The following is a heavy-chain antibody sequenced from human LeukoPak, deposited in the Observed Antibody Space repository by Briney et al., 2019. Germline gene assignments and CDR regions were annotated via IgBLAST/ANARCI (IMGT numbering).Heavy chain of an antibody. CDR2: IYTSGST. CDR1: GGSISSGSYY. D-gene: IGHD5-12*01. V-gene: IGHV4-61*02. CDR3: ARGGSYDPFDY. Sequence: SQTLSLTCTVSGGSISSGSYYWRWIRQPAGKGLEWIGRIYTSGSTNYNPSIKSRVTISVDPSKNQFSLKLSSVTAAVTAVYYCARGGSYDPFDYWGQGTLVTVSS. J-gene: IGHJ4*02.